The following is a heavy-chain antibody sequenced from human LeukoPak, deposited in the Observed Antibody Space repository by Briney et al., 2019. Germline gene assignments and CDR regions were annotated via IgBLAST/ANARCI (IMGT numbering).Heavy chain of an antibody. CDR2: ISSNGGST. CDR1: GFTFSTYA. CDR3: ASLDFRSYQNYYYGMDV. J-gene: IGHJ6*02. V-gene: IGHV3-64*04. Sequence: GGSLRLSCSVSGFTFSTYAMHWVRQAPGKGLEHVSRISSNGGSTYDAESVKGRFTIYRDNAKNSLYLQMNSLRAEDTAVYYCASLDFRSYQNYYYGMDVWGQGTTVTVSS. D-gene: IGHD2-2*01.